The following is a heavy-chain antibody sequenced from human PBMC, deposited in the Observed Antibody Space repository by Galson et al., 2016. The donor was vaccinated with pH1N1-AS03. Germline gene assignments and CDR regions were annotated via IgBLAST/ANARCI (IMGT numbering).Heavy chain of an antibody. D-gene: IGHD1-7*01. V-gene: IGHV3-7*03. CDR1: GFSFSASW. Sequence: SLRLSCAASGFSFSASWMSWVRQAPGKGLEWVANIRQDGSEKYYVDSVEGRFTISRDNAKNSLYLQMNSLRDDDRAGYYCARESPLNYSLDLWGRGTLVTVSS. CDR3: ARESPLNYSLDL. J-gene: IGHJ2*01. CDR2: IRQDGSEK.